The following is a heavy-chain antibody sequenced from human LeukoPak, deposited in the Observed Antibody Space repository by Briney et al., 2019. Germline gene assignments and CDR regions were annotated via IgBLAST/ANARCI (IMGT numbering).Heavy chain of an antibody. V-gene: IGHV3-23*01. CDR3: AKVYWNYRGFDY. Sequence: GGSLRLSCAASGFTFSSYAMSWVRQAPGKGLEWVSAISGSGGSTYYADSVKGRFTISRDNSKNTLYLRMNSLRAEDTAVYYCAKVYWNYRGFDYWGQGTLVTVSS. D-gene: IGHD1-7*01. CDR2: ISGSGGST. J-gene: IGHJ4*02. CDR1: GFTFSSYA.